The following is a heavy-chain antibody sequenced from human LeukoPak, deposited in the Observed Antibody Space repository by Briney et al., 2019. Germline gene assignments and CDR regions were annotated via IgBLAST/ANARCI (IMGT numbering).Heavy chain of an antibody. CDR3: TKGRMALDD. J-gene: IGHJ4*02. V-gene: IGHV3-23*01. D-gene: IGHD5-24*01. Sequence: GGSLRLSCAVSGFSFSTNGMSWVRQAPGKGLEWVSGISGSGGGTYYADSVKGRFTISRDNSKNTLYLQMNSLRAEDTAVYYCTKGRMALDDWGQGTLVTVSS. CDR1: GFSFSTNG. CDR2: ISGSGGGT.